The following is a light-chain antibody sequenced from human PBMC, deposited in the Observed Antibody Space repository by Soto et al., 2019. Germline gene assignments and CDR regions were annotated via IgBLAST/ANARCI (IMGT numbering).Light chain of an antibody. CDR3: QEYNTYSWA. CDR1: QSISNW. J-gene: IGKJ1*01. Sequence: DIQMTQSPSTLPASVGDRVTITCRASQSISNWLAWYQQKPGTAPKLLIYHASNLQSGVPSRFSGSGSGTEFAPTINSLQPDDFATYLCQEYNTYSWAFGQGTKVDIK. V-gene: IGKV1-5*01. CDR2: HAS.